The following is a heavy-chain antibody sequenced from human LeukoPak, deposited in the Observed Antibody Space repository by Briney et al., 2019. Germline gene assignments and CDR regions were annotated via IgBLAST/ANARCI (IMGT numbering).Heavy chain of an antibody. CDR3: ARTTEGGYTYGYFYYYYMDV. J-gene: IGHJ6*03. V-gene: IGHV4-39*07. Sequence: PSETLSLTCTVSGGSISSSSYYWGWIRQPPGKGLEWIGSIYYTGSTYYNPSLKSRVTISVDTSKNQFSLKLSSVTAADTAVYYCARTTEGGYTYGYFYYYYMDVWGKGTTVTISS. CDR1: GGSISSSSYY. CDR2: IYYTGST. D-gene: IGHD5-18*01.